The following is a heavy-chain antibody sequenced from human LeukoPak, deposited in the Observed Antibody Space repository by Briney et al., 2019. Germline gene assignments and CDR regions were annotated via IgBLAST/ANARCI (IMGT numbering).Heavy chain of an antibody. CDR2: ISAYNGNT. J-gene: IGHJ4*02. D-gene: IGHD6-19*01. V-gene: IGHV1-18*01. CDR1: GYTFTSYG. CDR3: ARDLAAVAGLDYFDY. Sequence: EASVKVSCKASGYTFTSYGISWVRQAPGRGLEWMGWISAYNGNTNYAQRLQGRVTMTTDTSTSTAYMELRSLRSDDTAVYYCARDLAAVAGLDYFDYWGQGTLVTVSS.